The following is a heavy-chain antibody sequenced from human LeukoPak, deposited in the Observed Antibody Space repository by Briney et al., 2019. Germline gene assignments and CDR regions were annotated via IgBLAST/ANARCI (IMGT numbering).Heavy chain of an antibody. CDR2: INPNSGGT. J-gene: IGHJ4*02. V-gene: IGHV1-2*02. Sequence: GASVKVSCKASGYTFTGYYMHWVRQAPGQGLEWMGWINPNSGGTNYAQKFQGRVTMTRDTSISTAYMELSRLRSDDTAVYYCARGHWEDCSSTSCYIRFDYWGQGTLGTVSS. D-gene: IGHD2-2*02. CDR3: ARGHWEDCSSTSCYIRFDY. CDR1: GYTFTGYY.